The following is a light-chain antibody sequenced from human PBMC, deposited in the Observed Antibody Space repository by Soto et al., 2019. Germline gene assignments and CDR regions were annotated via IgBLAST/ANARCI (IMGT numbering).Light chain of an antibody. CDR3: QQSYRTPHT. CDR2: DAS. J-gene: IGKJ2*01. Sequence: DIQMTQSPSTLSASVGDRVIITCRASQSISDYLAWYQQKPGKAPKLLIYDASNLESGVPSTFSGSGSGTEFTLTISSLQPDDFATYYCQQSYRTPHTFGQGTKVDIK. CDR1: QSISDY. V-gene: IGKV1-5*01.